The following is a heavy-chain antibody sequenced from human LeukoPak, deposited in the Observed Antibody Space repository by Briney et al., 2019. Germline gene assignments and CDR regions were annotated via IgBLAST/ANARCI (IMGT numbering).Heavy chain of an antibody. CDR3: ARVAYSSNWYIDY. V-gene: IGHV3-21*01. CDR1: GFTFTTYR. Sequence: GGSLRLSCAASGFTFTTYRMEWVRQAPGKGLEWVSSISSGSSYTYYADSVKGRFTISRDNAKNSLYLQMNSLRAEDTAIYYCARVAYSSNWYIDYWGQGTLVAVSS. D-gene: IGHD6-13*01. CDR2: ISSGSSYT. J-gene: IGHJ4*02.